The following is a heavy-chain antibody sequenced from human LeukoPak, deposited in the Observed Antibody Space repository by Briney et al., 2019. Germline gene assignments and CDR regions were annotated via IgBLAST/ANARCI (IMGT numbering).Heavy chain of an antibody. CDR1: GFSFSSYS. CDR3: ARPGATGAFDI. D-gene: IGHD1-26*01. J-gene: IGHJ3*02. V-gene: IGHV4-34*09. CDR2: SNDSGGT. Sequence: LRLSCAASGFSFSSYSIHWIRQPPGKRLEWVGESNDSGGTNYNSSLKSRVTISADKSKNQVSLKLSSVTAADTAVYYCARPGATGAFDIWGQGTMVTVSS.